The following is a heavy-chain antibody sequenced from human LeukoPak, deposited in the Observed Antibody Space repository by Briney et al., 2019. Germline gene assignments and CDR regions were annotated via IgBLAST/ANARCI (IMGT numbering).Heavy chain of an antibody. J-gene: IGHJ4*02. CDR1: GVSFSSSTYY. CDR2: IYYSGST. V-gene: IGHV4-39*01. Sequence: SETLSLTCIVSGVSFSSSTYYWGWIRQPPGKGLEWIGSIYYSGSTYYNPSLKSRVTISVDTSKNQFSLKLSSVTAADTAVYYCARQISGRHSPYDYWGQGTLVTVSS. CDR3: ARQISGRHSPYDY. D-gene: IGHD5-12*01.